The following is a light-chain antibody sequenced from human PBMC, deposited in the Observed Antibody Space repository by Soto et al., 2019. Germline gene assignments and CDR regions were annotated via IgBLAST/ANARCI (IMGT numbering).Light chain of an antibody. CDR1: QAISSN. Sequence: IVMTQSPATLSVSGGERATLSCRANQAISSNLAWYQQKPGQAPRLLIYGASTRATGIPARFSGSGSGTEFTLTINRLEPEDSAVYFCQQYDGPPLTFGPGTKVDIK. CDR3: QQYDGPPLT. CDR2: GAS. J-gene: IGKJ3*01. V-gene: IGKV3-15*01.